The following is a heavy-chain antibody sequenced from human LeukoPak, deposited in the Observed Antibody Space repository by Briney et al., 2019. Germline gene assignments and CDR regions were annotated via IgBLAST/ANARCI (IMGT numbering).Heavy chain of an antibody. J-gene: IGHJ6*03. CDR1: GFTLSSYW. CDR2: IKQEGSEK. Sequence: GGSLRLSCAASGFTLSSYWMSGVREAPGKGGEGVANIKQEGSEKYYVDSVKGRFTISRDNAKNSLYLQMNSLRAEDTAVYYCARVARGYCSGGSCYGPYYYYYMDVWGKGTTVTVSS. V-gene: IGHV3-7*01. D-gene: IGHD2-15*01. CDR3: ARVARGYCSGGSCYGPYYYYYMDV.